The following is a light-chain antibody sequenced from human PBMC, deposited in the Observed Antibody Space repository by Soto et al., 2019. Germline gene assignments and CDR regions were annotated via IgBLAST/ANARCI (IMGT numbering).Light chain of an antibody. CDR2: EIS. Sequence: QSALTQPASVSGSPGQSITISCTGTSRDVGGYNYVSWYHQHPGKAPKLMIYEISNRPSGVSNRFSGSKSGNTASLTISGLQAEDEADYYCSSYTSSSTWVFGGGTKLTVL. V-gene: IGLV2-14*03. J-gene: IGLJ3*02. CDR1: SRDVGGYNY. CDR3: SSYTSSSTWV.